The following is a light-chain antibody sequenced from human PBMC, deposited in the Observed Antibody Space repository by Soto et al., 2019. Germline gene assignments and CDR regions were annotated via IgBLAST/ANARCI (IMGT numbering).Light chain of an antibody. V-gene: IGLV1-40*01. CDR1: SSHFGAGYD. J-gene: IGLJ2*01. CDR3: QSYDTGLSGLV. CDR2: NNN. Sequence: QSVLTQPPSVSGAPGQRVTISCTGSSSHFGAGYDVHWYQRLPGTAPKLLIYNNNNRPSGVPDRFSSSKSDTSASLAITGLQAEDEADYYCQSYDTGLSGLVFGGGTKLTVL.